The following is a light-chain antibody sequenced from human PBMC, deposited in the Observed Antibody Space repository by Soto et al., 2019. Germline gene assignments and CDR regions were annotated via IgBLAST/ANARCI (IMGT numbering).Light chain of an antibody. CDR2: DAS. CDR1: QSISSW. CDR3: QQYNSYPK. J-gene: IGKJ1*01. V-gene: IGKV1-5*01. Sequence: DIQMTQNPSTLSASVGDRVTITCRASQSISSWLAWYQQKPGKAPKLLIYDASSLESGVPSRFSGSGSGTEFTLTISSLQPDDFATYYCQQYNSYPKFGQGTKVDIK.